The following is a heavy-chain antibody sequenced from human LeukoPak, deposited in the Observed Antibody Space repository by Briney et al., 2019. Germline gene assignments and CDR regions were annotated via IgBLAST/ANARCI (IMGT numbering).Heavy chain of an antibody. CDR1: GGSVSSGSYY. V-gene: IGHV4-61*01. J-gene: IGHJ1*01. Sequence: PSETLSLTCTVSGGSVSSGSYYWSWIRQPPGKGLEWIGYIYYSGSTNYNPSLESRVTISVDTSKNQFSLKLSSVTAADTAVYYCAKIPVRSGSYFQHWGQGTLVTVSS. D-gene: IGHD1-26*01. CDR2: IYYSGST. CDR3: AKIPVRSGSYFQH.